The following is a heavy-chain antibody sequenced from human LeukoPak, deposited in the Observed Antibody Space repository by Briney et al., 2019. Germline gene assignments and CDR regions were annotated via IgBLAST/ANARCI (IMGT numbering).Heavy chain of an antibody. CDR1: GGFNSSGIYS. CDR2: IYHSGST. D-gene: IGHD4-17*01. CDR3: ARDNGDYPYYFDF. J-gene: IGHJ4*02. V-gene: IGHV4-30-2*01. Sequence: SQTLSLTRAVSGGFNSSGIYSGIWPRQPPGKALEWIWYIYHSGSTYYNPSLNSRVTILVDRSKNQFSLKLSSVTAADTAVYYCARDNGDYPYYFDFWGQGTLVTVSS.